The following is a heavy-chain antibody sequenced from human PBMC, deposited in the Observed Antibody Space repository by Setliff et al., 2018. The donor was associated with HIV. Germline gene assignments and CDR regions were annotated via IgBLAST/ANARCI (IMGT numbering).Heavy chain of an antibody. CDR1: GGAFSSYG. D-gene: IGHD6-13*01. V-gene: IGHV1-18*01. J-gene: IGHJ4*02. CDR2: ISAYNGNT. Sequence: ASVKVSCKASGGAFSSYGISWVRQAPGQGLEWMGWISAYNGNTNYAQKLQGRVTMTTDTSTSTAYMELRSLRSDDTAVYFCAREHSTTWPYFDFWGQGTLVTVSS. CDR3: AREHSTTWPYFDF.